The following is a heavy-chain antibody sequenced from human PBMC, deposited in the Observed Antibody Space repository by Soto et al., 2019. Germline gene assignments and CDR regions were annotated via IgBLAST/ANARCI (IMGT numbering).Heavy chain of an antibody. CDR2: ISAHTGSS. CDR1: GYTFTSSG. CDR3: AREGSSAPGAFDI. Sequence: ASVKVSCKASGYTFTSSGMSWVRQAPGQGLEWMGWISAHTGSSEYAQRFQGRVTMTTDRSTSTAYMELRSLRSDDTAVYYCAREGSSAPGAFDIWGQGTMVTVSS. J-gene: IGHJ3*02. D-gene: IGHD2-2*01. V-gene: IGHV1-18*01.